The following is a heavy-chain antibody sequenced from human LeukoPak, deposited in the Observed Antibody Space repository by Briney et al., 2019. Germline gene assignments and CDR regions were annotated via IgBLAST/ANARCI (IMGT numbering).Heavy chain of an antibody. V-gene: IGHV4-4*07. CDR2: IYTSGST. Sequence: PSETLSLTCTVSGGSISSYYWSWIRQSAGEGLEWIGRIYTSGSTNYNPSLKSRVTMSVDTSKNQFSLKLSSVTAADTAVYYCARDQYYYDSSGYSPFDYWGQGTLVTVSS. D-gene: IGHD3-22*01. CDR1: GGSISSYY. J-gene: IGHJ4*02. CDR3: ARDQYYYDSSGYSPFDY.